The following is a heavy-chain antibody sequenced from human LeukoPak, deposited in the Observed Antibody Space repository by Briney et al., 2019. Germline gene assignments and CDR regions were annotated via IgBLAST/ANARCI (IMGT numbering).Heavy chain of an antibody. J-gene: IGHJ6*02. D-gene: IGHD3-10*01. CDR3: AKDPYYYGSGSFRHYYYYYGMDV. CDR2: ISSSGSTI. V-gene: IGHV3-11*04. Sequence: GGSLRLSCAASGFTFSDYYMSWIRQAPGKGLEWVSYISSSGSTIYYADSVKGRFTISRDNAKNSLYLQMNSLRAEDTAVYYCAKDPYYYGSGSFRHYYYYYGMDVWGQGTTVTVSS. CDR1: GFTFSDYY.